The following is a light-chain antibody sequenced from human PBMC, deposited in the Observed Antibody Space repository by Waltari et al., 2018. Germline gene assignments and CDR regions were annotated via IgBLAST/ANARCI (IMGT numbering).Light chain of an antibody. V-gene: IGLV2-14*03. Sequence: QSALTPPASVSGSPGPSLPIFCTGTSRDVGGYNYVSWYQQHPGKAPKLIIFDVTNRASGVSNRFSGSKSGNTAFLTISGLQTEDEADYYCSSYTSSSTQVFGGGTRLTVL. J-gene: IGLJ2*01. CDR2: DVT. CDR1: SRDVGGYNY. CDR3: SSYTSSSTQV.